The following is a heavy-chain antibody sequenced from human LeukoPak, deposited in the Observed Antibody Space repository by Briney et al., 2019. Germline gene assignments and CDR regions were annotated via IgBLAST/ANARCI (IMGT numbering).Heavy chain of an antibody. J-gene: IGHJ5*02. CDR3: ARGGTMVRGVPGFDP. CDR1: GGSISSYY. D-gene: IGHD3-10*01. Sequence: PSETLSLTCTVSGGSISSYYWSWIRQPPGKGLEWIGYIYHSGSTYYNPSLKNRVTISVDRSKNQFSLKLSSVTAADTAVYYCARGGTMVRGVPGFDPWGQGTLVTVSS. V-gene: IGHV4-59*12. CDR2: IYHSGST.